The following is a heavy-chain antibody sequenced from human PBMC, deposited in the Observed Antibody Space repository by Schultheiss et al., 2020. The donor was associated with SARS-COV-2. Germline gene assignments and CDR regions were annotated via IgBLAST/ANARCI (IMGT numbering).Heavy chain of an antibody. CDR1: GFTFSSYA. Sequence: GGSLRLSCAASGFTFSSYAMSWVRQAPGKGLEWVSAISGSGGSTYYADSVKGRFTISRDNSKNTLYLQMNSLRAEDTAVYYCAKMVGATMKLYQSTPRGYFDYWGQGTLVTVSS. D-gene: IGHD1-26*01. CDR2: ISGSGGST. CDR3: AKMVGATMKLYQSTPRGYFDY. V-gene: IGHV3-23*01. J-gene: IGHJ4*02.